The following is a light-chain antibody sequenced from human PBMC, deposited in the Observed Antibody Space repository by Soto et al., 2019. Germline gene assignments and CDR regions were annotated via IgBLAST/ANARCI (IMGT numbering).Light chain of an antibody. V-gene: IGKV3-20*01. J-gene: IGKJ4*01. Sequence: ETVLTQSPGTLSLSPGERATLSCRASQSVAKNYLAWYQHKPGQGPRLLISGASSRATGIPDRCSGSGSGTDFTLTISRLQPEDFAVYYCLQYASEPLTFAGGTKVEI. CDR3: LQYASEPLT. CDR1: QSVAKNY. CDR2: GAS.